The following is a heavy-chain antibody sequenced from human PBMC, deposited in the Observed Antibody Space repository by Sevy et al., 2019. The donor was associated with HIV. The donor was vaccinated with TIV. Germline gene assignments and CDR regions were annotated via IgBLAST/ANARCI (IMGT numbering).Heavy chain of an antibody. CDR1: GFTFSSYS. Sequence: GGSLRLSCAASGFTFSSYSMNWVRQAPGKGLEWVSSISSSSSYIYYADSVKGRFTISRDNAKNTLYLKMNSLRDEDTPVYYCARWDYEFWSGYYTSYYYYYMDVWGKGTTVTVSS. CDR3: ARWDYEFWSGYYTSYYYYYMDV. CDR2: ISSSSSYI. J-gene: IGHJ6*03. V-gene: IGHV3-21*01. D-gene: IGHD3-3*01.